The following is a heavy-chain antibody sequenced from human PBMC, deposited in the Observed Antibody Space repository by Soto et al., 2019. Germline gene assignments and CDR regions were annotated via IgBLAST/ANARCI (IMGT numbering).Heavy chain of an antibody. D-gene: IGHD3-3*01. CDR1: GGSISNAHYY. J-gene: IGHJ5*02. CDR2: INYTGGT. CDR3: ATRITVFGLLIPPFDP. Sequence: PSETLSLTCTVSGGSISNAHYYWSWIRQHPGKGLEWIGDINYTGGTHYSPSLKSRVTMSVDTSKNQFSLRLSSVTAAVTAIYYCATRITVFGLLIPPFDPWGQGTQVTVSS. V-gene: IGHV4-31*03.